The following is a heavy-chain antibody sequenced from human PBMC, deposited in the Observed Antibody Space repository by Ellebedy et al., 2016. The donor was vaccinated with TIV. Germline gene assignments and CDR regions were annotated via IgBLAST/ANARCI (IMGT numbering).Heavy chain of an antibody. J-gene: IGHJ4*02. V-gene: IGHV1-2*04. Sequence: AASVKVSCKASGYTFTDYYIHWVRQAPGQGLEWLGWVNPNSSGTNYAQRFQGWVTMTRDTSIGTAYMELNRLTSDDTAVYYCVRGMKLGIAWFYLHYWGQGTLVTVSS. D-gene: IGHD7-27*01. CDR3: VRGMKLGIAWFYLHY. CDR2: VNPNSSGT. CDR1: GYTFTDYY.